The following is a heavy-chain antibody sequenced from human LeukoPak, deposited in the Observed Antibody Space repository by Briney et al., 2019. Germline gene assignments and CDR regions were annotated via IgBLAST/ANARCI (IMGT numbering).Heavy chain of an antibody. Sequence: SETLSLTCAVYGGSFSGYYWSWIRQPPGKGLEWIGEINHSGSTNYNPSLKSRVTISVDTSKNQFSLKLSSVTAADTAVYYCARGVEDIVVVLAATRWFDPWGQGTLVTVSS. V-gene: IGHV4-34*01. CDR1: GGSFSGYY. D-gene: IGHD2-2*01. CDR2: INHSGST. J-gene: IGHJ5*02. CDR3: ARGVEDIVVVLAATRWFDP.